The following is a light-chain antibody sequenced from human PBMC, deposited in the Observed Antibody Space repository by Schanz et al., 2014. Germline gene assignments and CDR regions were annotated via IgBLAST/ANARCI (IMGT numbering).Light chain of an antibody. CDR3: CSYAGTYSVV. CDR1: SSDVGSYNL. V-gene: IGLV2-23*02. Sequence: QSALTQPASVSGSPGQSITISCTGTSSDVGSYNLVSWYQQLPGKAPRLLIYDINKRPSGVPDRFSGSKSGNTASLTISGLQAEDEADYYCCSYAGTYSVVFGGGTKL. J-gene: IGLJ2*01. CDR2: DIN.